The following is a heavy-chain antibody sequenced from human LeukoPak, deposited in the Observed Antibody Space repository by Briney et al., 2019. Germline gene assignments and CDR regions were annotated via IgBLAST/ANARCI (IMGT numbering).Heavy chain of an antibody. CDR3: AKGYSTNWYLFDY. CDR2: ISGSGGST. CDR1: GFTFSSYG. Sequence: GGSLRLSSAASGFTFSSYGMTWVRQAPGKGLEWVSGISGSGGSTYYADSVKGRFTISRDNSKNTLYLQMNSLSVEDTALYYCAKGYSTNWYLFDYWGQGSLVTVSS. V-gene: IGHV3-23*01. D-gene: IGHD6-13*01. J-gene: IGHJ4*02.